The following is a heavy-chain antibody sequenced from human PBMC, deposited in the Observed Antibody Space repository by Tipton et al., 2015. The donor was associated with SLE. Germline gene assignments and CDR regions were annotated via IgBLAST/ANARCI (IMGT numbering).Heavy chain of an antibody. D-gene: IGHD3-3*01. CDR3: GRSSGYPDF. Sequence: SLRLSCAASGFTFSRNGMHWVRQAPGKGLEQVAFIPYDGKNKYYADSVKGRFTISRDSSKNTLYLQMNSLRAEDTAMYYCGRSSGYPDFWGQGTLVTVSS. CDR1: GFTFSRNG. CDR2: IPYDGKNK. V-gene: IGHV3-30*19. J-gene: IGHJ4*02.